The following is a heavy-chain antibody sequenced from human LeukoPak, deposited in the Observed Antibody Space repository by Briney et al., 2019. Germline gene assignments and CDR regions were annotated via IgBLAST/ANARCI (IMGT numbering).Heavy chain of an antibody. J-gene: IGHJ4*02. CDR2: IYYSGST. Sequence: SETLSLTCTVSGVSISSGDYYWSWIRQPPGKGLEWIGYIYYSGSTYYNPSLKSRVTISVDTSKNQFSLKLSSVTAADTAVYYCASYYYDSSGYYYYFDYWGQGTLVTVSS. D-gene: IGHD3-22*01. CDR3: ASYYYDSSGYYYYFDY. V-gene: IGHV4-30-4*01. CDR1: GVSISSGDYY.